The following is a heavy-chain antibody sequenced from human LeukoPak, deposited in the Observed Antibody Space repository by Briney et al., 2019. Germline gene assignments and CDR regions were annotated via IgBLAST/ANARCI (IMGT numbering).Heavy chain of an antibody. D-gene: IGHD1-1*01. CDR2: IYYTGST. CDR3: ARLDPGPWTTYGMDV. J-gene: IGHJ6*02. Sequence: SETLSLTCAVSGGSISSYYWSWIRQSPGKGLEWIGYIYYTGSTNYNPSLKSRVTISLDTSKNQFALKLRSVTAADTAVYYCARLDPGPWTTYGMDVWGQGTTVTVSS. V-gene: IGHV4-59*01. CDR1: GGSISSYY.